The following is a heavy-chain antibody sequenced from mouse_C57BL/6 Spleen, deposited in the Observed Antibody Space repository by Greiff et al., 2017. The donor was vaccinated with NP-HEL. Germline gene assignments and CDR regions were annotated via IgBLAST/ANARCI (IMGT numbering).Heavy chain of an antibody. J-gene: IGHJ3*01. CDR3: ARSKGSSPAWFAY. CDR2: ISYSGST. D-gene: IGHD1-1*01. V-gene: IGHV3-8*01. Sequence: DVKLVESGPGLAKPSQTLSLACSVTGYSITSDYWNWIRKFPGNKLEYMGYISYSGSTYYNPSLKSRISITRYTSKNQYYLQLNSVTTEDTATYYCARSKGSSPAWFAYWGQGTLVTVSA. CDR1: GYSITSDY.